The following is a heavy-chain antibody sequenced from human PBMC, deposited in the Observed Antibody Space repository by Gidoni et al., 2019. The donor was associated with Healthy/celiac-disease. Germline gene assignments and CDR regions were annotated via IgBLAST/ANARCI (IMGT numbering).Heavy chain of an antibody. D-gene: IGHD6-13*01. CDR2: IIHIFCTA. Sequence: QVQLVQSGAEVKKPGYSVKVSCKASGGTFSSYAISWVRQAPGQGLEGMGGIIHIFCTANYAQKFQGRVTITADESTSTAYMELSSLRSEDTAVYYCARGGIAAAGTLRCGMDVWGQGTTVTVSS. CDR3: ARGGIAAAGTLRCGMDV. CDR1: GGTFSSYA. V-gene: IGHV1-69*01. J-gene: IGHJ6*02.